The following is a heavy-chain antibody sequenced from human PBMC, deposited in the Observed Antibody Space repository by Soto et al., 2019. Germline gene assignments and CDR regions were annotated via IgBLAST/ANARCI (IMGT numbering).Heavy chain of an antibody. CDR1: GFTFIRSA. Sequence: GGSLRLSCATSGFTFIRSATNWVRQAPGKGLEWVSCISGSGSTIYYSDSVNGRFTISRDDAKNSLYLQMNSLRVADTAVYYCVREGSAWSRGYWGQGTLVTVSS. J-gene: IGHJ4*02. D-gene: IGHD6-19*01. CDR3: VREGSAWSRGY. V-gene: IGHV3-48*03. CDR2: ISGSGSTI.